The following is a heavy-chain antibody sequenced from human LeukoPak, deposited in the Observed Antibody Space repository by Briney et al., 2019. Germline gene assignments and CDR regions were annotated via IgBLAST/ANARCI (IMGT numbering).Heavy chain of an antibody. V-gene: IGHV3-30-3*01. Sequence: GGSLRLSCAASGFTFSSYIIHWVRQAPGKGLEWVTFISYDGSNKYYADSVKGRFTISRDNSKNTLYLQMDSLSTEDTAVYYCAREQSSTSQGLDYWGQGTLVTVSS. D-gene: IGHD2-2*01. CDR1: GFTFSSYI. CDR3: AREQSSTSQGLDY. J-gene: IGHJ4*02. CDR2: ISYDGSNK.